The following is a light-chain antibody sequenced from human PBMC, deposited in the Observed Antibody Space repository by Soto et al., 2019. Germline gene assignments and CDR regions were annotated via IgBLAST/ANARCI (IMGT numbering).Light chain of an antibody. V-gene: IGKV1-12*01. CDR3: QQANSFPIT. Sequence: DIQMTQSPSSVSASVGDRVTITCRASQIIGTWLAWYQQRPGKAPKLLISAAISLQSGVPSRFSGSASGTDVTLTINSLQPEDFATYFCQQANSFPITFGQGTQVEIK. CDR1: QIIGTW. J-gene: IGKJ5*01. CDR2: AAI.